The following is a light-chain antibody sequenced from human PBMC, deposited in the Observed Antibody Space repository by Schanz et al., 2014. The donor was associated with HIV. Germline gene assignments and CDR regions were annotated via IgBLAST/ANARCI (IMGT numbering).Light chain of an antibody. CDR3: AAWDVNLNGPV. CDR2: EVN. V-gene: IGLV2-14*01. J-gene: IGLJ2*01. Sequence: QSALTQPASVSGSPGQSITISCTGTSSDVGGYNYVSWYQQHPGKAPKLMIYEVNRRPSGVPDRFSGSKSGNTASLTISGLQAEDEADYYCAAWDVNLNGPVFGGGTKLTVL. CDR1: SSDVGGYNY.